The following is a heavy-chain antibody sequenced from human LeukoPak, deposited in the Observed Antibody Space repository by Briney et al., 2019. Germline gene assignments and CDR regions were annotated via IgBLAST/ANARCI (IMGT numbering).Heavy chain of an antibody. V-gene: IGHV3-7*01. CDR2: IKGDGSDK. J-gene: IGHJ3*02. CDR3: ARASATAGAFDI. CDR1: GFTFSSYA. Sequence: GGSLRPSCAASGFTFSSYAMSWVRQAPGKGLEWVANIKGDGSDKYYVDSVRGRFTISRDNSKNSLYLQMNSLRAEDTAVYYCARASATAGAFDIWGQGTMVTVSS.